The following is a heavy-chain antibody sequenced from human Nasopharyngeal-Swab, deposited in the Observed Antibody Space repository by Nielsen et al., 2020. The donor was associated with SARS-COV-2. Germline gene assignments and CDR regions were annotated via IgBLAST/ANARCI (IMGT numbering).Heavy chain of an antibody. CDR3: ARHPVDGRLWVRGVLKEYGMDV. CDR2: FYYSGST. V-gene: IGHV4-39*01. J-gene: IGHJ6*02. Sequence: GSLRLSCTVSGDSISSSTNCWVWIRQPPGKGLEWIGSFYYSGSTYYNPSLKSRVTISVDTSKNQLSLKLSSVTAADTAVYYCARHPVDGRLWVRGVLKEYGMDVWGQGTTVTVSS. CDR1: GDSISSSTNC. D-gene: IGHD3-10*01.